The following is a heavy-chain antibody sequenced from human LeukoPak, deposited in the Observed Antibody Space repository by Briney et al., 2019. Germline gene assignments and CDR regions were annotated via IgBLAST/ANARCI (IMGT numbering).Heavy chain of an antibody. V-gene: IGHV4-31*01. J-gene: IGHJ4*02. CDR2: IYYSGST. CDR3: ARAMTTVTPSFDY. Sequence: SETLSLTCTVSGGSISSGGYYWSWIRQHPGKGLEWIGYIYYSGSTCYNPSLKSQVTISVDTSKNQFSLKLSSVTAADTVVYYCARAMTTVTPSFDYWGQGTLVTVSS. D-gene: IGHD4-11*01. CDR1: GGSISSGGYY.